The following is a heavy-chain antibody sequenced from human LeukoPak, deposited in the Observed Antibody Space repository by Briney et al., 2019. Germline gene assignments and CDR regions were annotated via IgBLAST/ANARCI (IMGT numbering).Heavy chain of an antibody. J-gene: IGHJ4*02. Sequence: SATLSLTCTVSGASISSNYWSWVRQPPGKGLEWIGYIHFSGSNNYNPSLTSRVTISVDTSKSQFSLKLSSVTAADTAVYYCATAGGGIFTNWGRGTQVTVSS. V-gene: IGHV4-59*01. CDR1: GASISSNY. CDR2: IHFSGSN. D-gene: IGHD2-15*01. CDR3: ATAGGGIFTN.